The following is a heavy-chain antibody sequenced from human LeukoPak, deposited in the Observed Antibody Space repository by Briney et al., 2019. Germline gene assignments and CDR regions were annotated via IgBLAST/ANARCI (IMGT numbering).Heavy chain of an antibody. CDR1: GFTFSIHA. D-gene: IGHD6-19*01. V-gene: IGHV3-23*01. J-gene: IGHJ4*02. CDR3: AKGVAGTRDFDY. CDR2: ISGSGGST. Sequence: GGSLRLSCAASGFTFSIHAMNWVRQAPGKGLEWVSAISGSGGSTYYADSVKGRFTISRDNSKNTLYLQMNSLRAEDTAVYYCAKGVAGTRDFDYWGQGTLVTVSS.